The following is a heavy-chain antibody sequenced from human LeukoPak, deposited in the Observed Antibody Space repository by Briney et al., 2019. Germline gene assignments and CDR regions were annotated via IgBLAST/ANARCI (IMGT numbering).Heavy chain of an antibody. CDR3: ARAPEGYYGSGTDH. Sequence: ASVKVSCKASGYTFTSYDINWVRQATGQGLEWMGWMNPNSGNTGYAQKFQGRVTMTRNTSISTAYMELSSLRSEDTAVYYCARAPEGYYGSGTDHWGQGTLVTVSS. V-gene: IGHV1-8*01. CDR1: GYTFTSYD. J-gene: IGHJ5*02. CDR2: MNPNSGNT. D-gene: IGHD3-10*01.